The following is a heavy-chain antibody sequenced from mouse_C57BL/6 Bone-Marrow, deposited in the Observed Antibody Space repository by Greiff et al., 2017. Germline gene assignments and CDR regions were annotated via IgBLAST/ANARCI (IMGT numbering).Heavy chain of an antibody. J-gene: IGHJ4*01. Sequence: VQLQQSGPELVKPGASVKISCKASGYSFTDYNMNWVKQSNGKSLEWIGVINPNYGTTSYNQKFKGKATLTVDQSSSTAYMQLTSLTSEDSAVYDCANQIYYEYDGYDMDYWGQGTSVTVSS. CDR1: GYSFTDYN. V-gene: IGHV1-39*01. CDR2: INPNYGTT. CDR3: ANQIYYEYDGYDMDY. D-gene: IGHD2-4*01.